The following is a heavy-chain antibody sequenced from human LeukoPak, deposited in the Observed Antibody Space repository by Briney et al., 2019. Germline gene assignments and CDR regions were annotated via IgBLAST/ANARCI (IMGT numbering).Heavy chain of an antibody. V-gene: IGHV3-11*04. D-gene: IGHD6-13*01. J-gene: IGHJ4*02. CDR1: GFTFSDYY. Sequence: GGSLRLSXAASGFTFSDYYMSWIRQAPGKGLEWVSYISSSGSTIYYADSVKGRFTISRDNAKNSLYLQMNSLRAEDTAVYYCARRIAAAGLYSDYWGQGTLVTVSS. CDR2: ISSSGSTI. CDR3: ARRIAAAGLYSDY.